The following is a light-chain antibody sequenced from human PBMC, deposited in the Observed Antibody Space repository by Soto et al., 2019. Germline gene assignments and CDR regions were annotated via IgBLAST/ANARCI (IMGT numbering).Light chain of an antibody. Sequence: DIVMTQSPLSLPVTPGEPASISCRSSQSLLHSNVYNYLDWYLQKPGQSPQLLIYLGSNRASGVPDRFSGSGSGTDFTLKISRVEAEDVVVYYGMQALQTPRTFGQGTKVEIK. CDR3: MQALQTPRT. CDR2: LGS. V-gene: IGKV2-28*01. CDR1: QSLLHSNVYNY. J-gene: IGKJ1*01.